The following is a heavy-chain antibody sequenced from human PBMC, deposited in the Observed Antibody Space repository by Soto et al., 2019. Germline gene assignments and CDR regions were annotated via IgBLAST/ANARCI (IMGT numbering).Heavy chain of an antibody. CDR3: ARGYCTNGVCYPEYFQH. CDR1: GGSISSYY. Sequence: SETLSLTCTVSGGSISSYYWSWIRQPPGKGLEWIGYIYYSGSTNYNPSLKSRVTISVDTSKNQFSLKLSSVTAADTAVYYCARGYCTNGVCYPEYFQHWGQGTLVTVSS. D-gene: IGHD2-8*01. CDR2: IYYSGST. V-gene: IGHV4-59*01. J-gene: IGHJ1*01.